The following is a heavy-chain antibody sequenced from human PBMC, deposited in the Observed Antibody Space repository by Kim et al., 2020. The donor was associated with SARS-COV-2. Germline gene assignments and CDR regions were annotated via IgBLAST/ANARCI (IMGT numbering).Heavy chain of an antibody. D-gene: IGHD2-8*02. Sequence: GGSLRLSCAASGFTFSSYAMSWVRQAPGKGLEWVSAISGSGGSTYYADSVKGRFTISRDNSKNTLYLQMNSLRAEDTTVYYCAKDLWAQLVVYAHAFDIWGQGTMVTVSS. J-gene: IGHJ3*02. CDR2: ISGSGGST. V-gene: IGHV3-23*01. CDR3: AKDLWAQLVVYAHAFDI. CDR1: GFTFSSYA.